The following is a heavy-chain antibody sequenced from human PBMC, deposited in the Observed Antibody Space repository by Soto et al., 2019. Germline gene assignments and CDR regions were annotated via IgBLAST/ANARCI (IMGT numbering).Heavy chain of an antibody. J-gene: IGHJ4*02. Sequence: QLQLQESGSGLVKPSQTLSLTCAVSGGSISSGGYSWSWIRQPPGKGLEWIGYIYHSGSTYYNPSLTSRVTISVDMSKNQFSLKLSSVTAADTAVYYCARARIAVAGPHIDYWGQGTLVTVSS. CDR2: IYHSGST. CDR3: ARARIAVAGPHIDY. D-gene: IGHD6-19*01. V-gene: IGHV4-30-2*01. CDR1: GGSISSGGYS.